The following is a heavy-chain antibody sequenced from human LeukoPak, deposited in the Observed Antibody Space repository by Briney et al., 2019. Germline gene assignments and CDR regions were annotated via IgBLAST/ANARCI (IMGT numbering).Heavy chain of an antibody. J-gene: IGHJ4*03. CDR2: ISYDGSNK. Sequence: GGSLRLSCAASGFTFSSYAMHWVRQAPGKGLEWVAVISYDGSNKYYADSVKGRFTISRDNSKNTLYLQMTSLRVEDTAVYYCAKDRECNGGSCYSDSWGQGTLVTVSS. D-gene: IGHD2-15*01. V-gene: IGHV3-30-3*01. CDR3: AKDRECNGGSCYSDS. CDR1: GFTFSSYA.